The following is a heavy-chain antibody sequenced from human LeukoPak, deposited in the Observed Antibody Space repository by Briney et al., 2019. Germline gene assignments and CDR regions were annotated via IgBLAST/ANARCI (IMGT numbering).Heavy chain of an antibody. CDR2: ISSSSSYI. CDR1: GFTFSSYS. V-gene: IGHV3-21*01. D-gene: IGHD1-26*01. J-gene: IGHJ4*02. CDR3: ARYRERSYYFDY. Sequence: PGGSLRLSCAASGFTFSSYSMNWVRQAPGKGLEWVSSISSSSSYIYYADSVKGRFTISRDNAKNSLYLQMNSLRAEDTAVYYCARYRERSYYFDYWGQGTLVTVSS.